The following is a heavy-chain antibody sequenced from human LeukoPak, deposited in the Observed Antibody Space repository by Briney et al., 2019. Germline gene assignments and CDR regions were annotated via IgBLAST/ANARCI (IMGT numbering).Heavy chain of an antibody. J-gene: IGHJ5*02. CDR3: ARLAMVRGVIDDWFDP. D-gene: IGHD3-10*01. CDR2: INHSGST. Sequence: SETLSLTCAVYGGSFSGYYWSWIRQPPGKGLEWIGEINHSGSTNYNPSLKSRVTISVDTSKNQFSLKLSSVTAADTAVYYCARLAMVRGVIDDWFDPWGQGTLVTVSS. CDR1: GGSFSGYY. V-gene: IGHV4-34*01.